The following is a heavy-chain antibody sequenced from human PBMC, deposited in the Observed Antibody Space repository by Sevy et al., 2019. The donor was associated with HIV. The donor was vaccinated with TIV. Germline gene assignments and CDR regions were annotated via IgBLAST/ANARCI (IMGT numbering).Heavy chain of an antibody. V-gene: IGHV3-23*01. J-gene: IGHJ6*02. D-gene: IGHD2-15*01. CDR1: GFIFSTYT. CDR3: AKGDRSFYGLDV. Sequence: GGSLRLSCAASGFIFSTYTMTWVRQAPGKGLEWVSGISGSGGSTYYADSLKGRFTIFRDNSKNTVYLQMNSLRAEDTAVYYCAKGDRSFYGLDVRGQGTTVTVSS. CDR2: ISGSGGST.